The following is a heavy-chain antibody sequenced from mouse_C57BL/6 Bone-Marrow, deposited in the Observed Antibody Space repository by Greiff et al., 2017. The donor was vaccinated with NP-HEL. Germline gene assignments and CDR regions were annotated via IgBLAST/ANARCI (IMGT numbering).Heavy chain of an antibody. D-gene: IGHD1-1*01. V-gene: IGHV14-3*01. J-gene: IGHJ4*01. CDR2: IDPANGNT. CDR3: ASSTVVASYYYAMDY. CDR1: GFNIKNTY. Sequence: EVKLQESVAELVRPGASVKLSCTASGFNIKNTYMHWVKQRPEQGLEWIGRIDPANGNTKYAPKFQGKATITADTSSNTAYLQLSSLTSEDTAIYYCASSTVVASYYYAMDYWGQGTSVTVSS.